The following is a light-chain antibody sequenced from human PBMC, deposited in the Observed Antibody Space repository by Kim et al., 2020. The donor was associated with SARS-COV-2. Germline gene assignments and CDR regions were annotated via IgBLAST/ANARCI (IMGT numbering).Light chain of an antibody. J-gene: IGKJ4*01. Sequence: DIQMTQSPSYLSASLGDRVTITCRASQSIGNYLNWYQQRPGKVPRLLIFGASNLQDEVPSRFSGSGSGTDLTLTINGLQAKDFATYYCQQSYYTLPLTFGGGTKVDIK. V-gene: IGKV1-39*01. CDR1: QSIGNY. CDR2: GAS. CDR3: QQSYYTLPLT.